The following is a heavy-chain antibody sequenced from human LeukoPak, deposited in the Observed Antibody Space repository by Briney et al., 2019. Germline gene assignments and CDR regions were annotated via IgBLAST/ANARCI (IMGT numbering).Heavy chain of an antibody. D-gene: IGHD3-10*01. Sequence: GASVTISCTPSRYTFTSYYMHWVRQAPGQGLEWMGVINPSGGSTSYAQKFQGRVTMTRDTSTSTVYMEVSSLRSEDTAVYYCARGPSLGLDLWFGLEGYWGQGTLVTVSS. J-gene: IGHJ4*02. CDR2: INPSGGST. V-gene: IGHV1-46*01. CDR1: RYTFTSYY. CDR3: ARGPSLGLDLWFGLEGY.